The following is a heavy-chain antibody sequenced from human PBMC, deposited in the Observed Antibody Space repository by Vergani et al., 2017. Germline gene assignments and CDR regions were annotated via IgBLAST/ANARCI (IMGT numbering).Heavy chain of an antibody. J-gene: IGHJ3*02. CDR2: INPSGGST. CDR1: GYTFTSYY. V-gene: IGHV1-46*01. D-gene: IGHD2-2*01. Sequence: QVQLVQSGAEVKKPGASVKVSCKASGYTFTSYYMHWVRQAPGQGLEWMGIINPSGGSTSYAQKFQGRVTMTRDTSTSTVYMELSSLRSEDTAVYYCARVPPYYCSSTSCWDDAFDIWGQGTMVTVSS. CDR3: ARVPPYYCSSTSCWDDAFDI.